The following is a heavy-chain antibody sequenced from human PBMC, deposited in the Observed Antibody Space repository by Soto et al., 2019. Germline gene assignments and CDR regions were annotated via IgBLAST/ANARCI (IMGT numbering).Heavy chain of an antibody. D-gene: IGHD3-22*01. V-gene: IGHV3-21*01. CDR2: ISSSSSYI. CDR3: ASLPSRNRGRESYDSRDY. Sequence: GGSLRLSCAASGFTFSSYSMNWVRQAPGKGLEWVSSISSSSSYIYYADSVKGRFTISRDNAKNSLYLQMNSLRAEDTAVYYCASLPSRNRGRESYDSRDYWGQGTLVTVSS. CDR1: GFTFSSYS. J-gene: IGHJ4*02.